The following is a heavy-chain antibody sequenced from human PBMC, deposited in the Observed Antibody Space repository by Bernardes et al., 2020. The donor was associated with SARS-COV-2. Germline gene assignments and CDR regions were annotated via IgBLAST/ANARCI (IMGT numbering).Heavy chain of an antibody. V-gene: IGHV3-30*18. CDR1: GFTFGSYG. CDR3: AKDQSSGYYDGLDV. D-gene: IGHD6-19*01. CDR2: ISFDGRHK. Sequence: GGSLRLSRAASGFTFGSYGMHWVRQAPGKGLEWVAVISFDGRHKYYVDSVKGRFTISRDNSKNTLFLQINSLKTEDTAVYYCAKDQSSGYYDGLDVWGQGTTVTVSS. J-gene: IGHJ6*02.